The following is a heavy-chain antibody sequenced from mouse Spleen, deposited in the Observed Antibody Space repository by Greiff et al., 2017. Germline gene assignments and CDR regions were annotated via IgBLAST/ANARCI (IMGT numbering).Heavy chain of an antibody. J-gene: IGHJ2*01. V-gene: IGHV1-69*01. CDR2: IDPSDSYT. CDR1: GYTFTSYW. Sequence: QVQLQQSGAELVMPGASVKLSCKASGYTFTSYWMHWVKQRPGQGLEWIGEIDPSDSYTNYNQKFKGKATLTVDKSSSTAYMQLSSLTSEDSAVYYCAREGVYEDYWGQGTTLTVSS. CDR3: AREGVYEDY. D-gene: IGHD2-10*02.